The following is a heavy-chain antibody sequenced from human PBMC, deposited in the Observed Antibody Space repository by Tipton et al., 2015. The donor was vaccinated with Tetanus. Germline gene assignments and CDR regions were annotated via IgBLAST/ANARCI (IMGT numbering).Heavy chain of an antibody. Sequence: SLRLSCATSGFTFNSDWMTWVRQAPGKGLEWVANIRQDGSEKYYVDSVKGRFTISRDNAKNSLYLQMNSLRAEDTAVYYCARDPHTIRTGNHRGFDYWGQGTKVTVSS. CDR2: IRQDGSEK. D-gene: IGHD3-10*01. CDR3: ARDPHTIRTGNHRGFDY. V-gene: IGHV3-7*01. CDR1: GFTFNSDW. J-gene: IGHJ4*02.